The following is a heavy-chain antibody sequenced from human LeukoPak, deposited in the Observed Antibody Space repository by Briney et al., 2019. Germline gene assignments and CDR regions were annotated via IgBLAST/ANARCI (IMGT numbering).Heavy chain of an antibody. V-gene: IGHV3-30-3*01. CDR3: ARDETRYCGSGSSPPAYYYYYGMDV. CDR1: GFTFSSYA. CDR2: ISYDGSNK. J-gene: IGHJ6*02. D-gene: IGHD3-10*01. Sequence: PGRSLRLSCAASGFTFSSYAMHWVRQAPGKGLEWVTVISYDGSNKYYADSVKGRFTISRDNSKNTLSLHMNSLRAEDTAVYYCARDETRYCGSGSSPPAYYYYYGMDVWGQGTTVTVSS.